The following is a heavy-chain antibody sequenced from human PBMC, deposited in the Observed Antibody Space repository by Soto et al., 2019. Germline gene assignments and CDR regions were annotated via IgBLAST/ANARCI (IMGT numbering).Heavy chain of an antibody. CDR3: VRATYFSHSSCYTRFLDY. V-gene: IGHV3-72*01. J-gene: IGHJ4*02. CDR1: GFPFSDHY. CDR2: SRDKPQGYST. D-gene: IGHD3-22*01. Sequence: PGGSLILSCAGSGFPFSDHYIDWIRQAPGTGLEWVGRSRDKPQGYSTAYAASVKGRFTTSRDESNNSAYLQMKSMKTEDTAVYYCVRATYFSHSSCYTRFLDYWGQGTLVNVSS.